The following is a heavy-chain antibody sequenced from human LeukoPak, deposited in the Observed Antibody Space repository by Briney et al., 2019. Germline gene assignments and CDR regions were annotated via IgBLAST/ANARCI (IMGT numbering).Heavy chain of an antibody. CDR3: AGDLGSSTVTTAFDY. CDR1: GFIFNDYY. D-gene: IGHD4-17*01. CDR2: ISRTGNTI. Sequence: PGGSLRLSCTASGFIFNDYYMSWIRQTPGKGLEWLSYISRTGNTIYYRDSVKGRFNISRDNANNQLHLQMDNLRAEDTAVYFCAGDLGSSTVTTAFDYWGQGTLVTVSS. J-gene: IGHJ4*02. V-gene: IGHV3-11*01.